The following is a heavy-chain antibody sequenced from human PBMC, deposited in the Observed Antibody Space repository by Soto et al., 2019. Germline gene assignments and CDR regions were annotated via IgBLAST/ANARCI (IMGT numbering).Heavy chain of an antibody. CDR1: GASITSDHNF. Sequence: QLQLLESGPGLVKSSESLSLTCSVSGASITSDHNFWAWIRQPPGGGLEWIGSIYYAGGTYYNPSLKSRVTLSVDASKAQFALRLHSVTAADTAVYYCASAGFHRKDYFDHWGQGALVTVSS. CDR3: ASAGFHRKDYFDH. J-gene: IGHJ4*02. CDR2: IYYAGGT. V-gene: IGHV4-39*01.